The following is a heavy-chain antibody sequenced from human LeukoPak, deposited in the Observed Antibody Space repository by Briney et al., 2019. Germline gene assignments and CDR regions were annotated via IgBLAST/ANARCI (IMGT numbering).Heavy chain of an antibody. Sequence: GGSLRLSCAASGFTFSSYSMNWVRQAPGKGLEWVSQSKYDGSTKSYAASVRGRFTISRDNAKNTLYLHMDSLRAEDTAVYYCARSDYFHNWGQGTMVVVSA. CDR3: ARSDYFHN. D-gene: IGHD3-10*01. J-gene: IGHJ3*01. V-gene: IGHV3-74*01. CDR2: SKYDGSTK. CDR1: GFTFSSYS.